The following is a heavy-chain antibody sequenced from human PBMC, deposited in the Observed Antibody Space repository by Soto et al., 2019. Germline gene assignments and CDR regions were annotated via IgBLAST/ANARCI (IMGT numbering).Heavy chain of an antibody. CDR3: AKDSLSEGFITIFGVVNHYYYYMDV. CDR2: ISGSGGST. V-gene: IGHV3-23*01. Sequence: PGGSLRLSCAASGFTFSSYAMSWVRQAPGKGLEWVSAISGSGGSTYYADSVKGRFTISRDNSKNTLYLQMNSLRAEDTAVYYCAKDSLSEGFITIFGVVNHYYYYMDVWGKGTTVTVSS. J-gene: IGHJ6*03. CDR1: GFTFSSYA. D-gene: IGHD3-3*01.